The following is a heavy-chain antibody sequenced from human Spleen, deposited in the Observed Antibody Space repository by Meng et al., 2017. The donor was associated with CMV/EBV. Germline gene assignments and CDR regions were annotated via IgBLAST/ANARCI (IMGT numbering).Heavy chain of an antibody. Sequence: GESLKISCAASGFTFSSYEMNWVRQAPGKGLEWVSYISSSGSTIYYADSVKGRFTISRDNAKNSLYLQMNSLRAEDTAVYYCARDREYSGSYYLRVRYFDYWGQGTLVTVSS. CDR2: ISSSGSTI. V-gene: IGHV3-48*03. D-gene: IGHD1-26*01. CDR3: ARDREYSGSYYLRVRYFDY. J-gene: IGHJ4*02. CDR1: GFTFSSYE.